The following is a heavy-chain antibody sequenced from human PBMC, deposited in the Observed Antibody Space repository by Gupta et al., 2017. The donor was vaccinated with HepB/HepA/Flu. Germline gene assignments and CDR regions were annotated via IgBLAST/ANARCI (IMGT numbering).Heavy chain of an antibody. V-gene: IGHV1-46*01. J-gene: IGHJ4*02. CDR1: TFTSYH. D-gene: IGHD1-14*01. Sequence: TFTSYHIHWMRQAPGQGLEWMGVIWITGPTKNAQKFQGRVTMTKDTSTSTVYMELSSLTSEDTAVYYCARERPSTVNFDFWGQGTLVTVSS. CDR2: IWITGPT. CDR3: ARERPSTVNFDF.